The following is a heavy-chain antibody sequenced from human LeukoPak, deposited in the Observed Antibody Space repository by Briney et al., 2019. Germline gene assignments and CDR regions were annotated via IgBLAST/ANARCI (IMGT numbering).Heavy chain of an antibody. CDR2: IYSGGSI. Sequence: GGSLRLSCAASGFIFSSYGMHWVRQAPGKGLEWVSVIYSGGSIYYADSVKGRFTISRDNSKNTLYLQMNSLRAEDTAVYYCARARYSGSYGAFDIWGQGTMVTVSS. CDR1: GFIFSSYG. CDR3: ARARYSGSYGAFDI. D-gene: IGHD1-26*01. J-gene: IGHJ3*02. V-gene: IGHV3-66*01.